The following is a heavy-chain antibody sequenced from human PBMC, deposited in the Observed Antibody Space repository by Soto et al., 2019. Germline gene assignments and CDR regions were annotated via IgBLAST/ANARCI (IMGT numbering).Heavy chain of an antibody. CDR1: GGSISSGTYY. Sequence: QVQLQESGPRLVRPSQTLSLTCTVSGGSISSGTYYWSWIRQLPGQGREWIGYIYYRGITYYNPSLKSRVSMSMDSSGNQFSLKAYSVTAADGAGYSGARCFGDDYVWGNCRYRYCDRWGPGTLVTVSS. CDR2: IYYRGIT. V-gene: IGHV4-31*03. D-gene: IGHD3-16*02. CDR3: ARCFGDDYVWGNCRYRYCDR. J-gene: IGHJ4*02.